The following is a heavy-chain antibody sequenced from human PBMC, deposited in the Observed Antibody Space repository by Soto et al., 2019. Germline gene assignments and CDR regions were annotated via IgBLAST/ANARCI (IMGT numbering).Heavy chain of an antibody. CDR3: AKEWLLGGYSYGHAPFDY. CDR2: ISYDGSNK. V-gene: IGHV3-30*18. CDR1: GFTVSSYD. Sequence: GGSLRLSCAASGFTVSSYDMHWVRQAPGKGLEWVAVISYDGSNKYDADSLKGRFTISRDNSKNTLYRTMNRQIDEDTAVYYCAKEWLLGGYSYGHAPFDYWGQGTLVTVSS. D-gene: IGHD5-18*01. J-gene: IGHJ4*02.